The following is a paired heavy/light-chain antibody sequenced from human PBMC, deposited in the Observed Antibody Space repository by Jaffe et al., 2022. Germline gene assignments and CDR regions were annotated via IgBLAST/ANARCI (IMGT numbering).Light chain of an antibody. Sequence: DIQMTQSPSSLSASVGDRVTITCRASQSISSSLNWYRQKPGKAPNLLIYAASILQSGVPSRFSGSGSGTDFTLTISSLQPEDFATYYCQESYFAPYTFGQGTKLEIK. CDR3: QESYFAPYT. CDR1: QSISSS. V-gene: IGKV1-39*01. J-gene: IGKJ2*01. CDR2: AAS.
Heavy chain of an antibody. J-gene: IGHJ4*02. V-gene: IGHV3-11*01. D-gene: IGHD3-10*01. Sequence: QVQLVESGGDLVKPGGSLRLSCAASGFTFRDYYMSWIRQAPGKGLEWVSYITDSGSSIYYADSVKGRFTISRDNAKNSLYLQMNSLRAEDTAIYYCARRIYYASGSNFDYWGQGALVTVSS. CDR3: ARRIYYASGSNFDY. CDR1: GFTFRDYY. CDR2: ITDSGSSI.